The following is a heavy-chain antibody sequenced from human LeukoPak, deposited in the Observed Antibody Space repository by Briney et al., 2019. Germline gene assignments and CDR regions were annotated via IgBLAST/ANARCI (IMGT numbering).Heavy chain of an antibody. CDR3: ARGATTVTAYNWFDP. CDR2: IYYSGST. D-gene: IGHD4-17*01. CDR1: GGSISSYY. J-gene: IGHJ5*02. V-gene: IGHV4-59*01. Sequence: SETLSLTCTVSGGSISSYYWSWIRQPPGKGLERIGYIYYSGSTNYNPSLKSRVTISVDTSKNQFSLKLSSVTAADTAVYYCARGATTVTAYNWFDPWGQGTLVTVSS.